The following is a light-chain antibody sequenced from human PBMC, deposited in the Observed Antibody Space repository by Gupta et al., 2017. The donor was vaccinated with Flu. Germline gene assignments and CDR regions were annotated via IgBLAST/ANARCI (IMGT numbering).Light chain of an antibody. CDR2: EVT. CDR1: HSDVGGYQF. J-gene: IGLJ1*01. CDR3: RSSTDTNTWV. Sequence: QSALTQPASVSGSPGQSITISCSGTHSDVGGYQFVTWYQHHPGRAPKLLIYEVTTRPCEIYARFSASTSGKTAFLTISGLQHEEEADYFCRSSTDTNTWVFGSGTRVTVL. V-gene: IGLV2-14*01.